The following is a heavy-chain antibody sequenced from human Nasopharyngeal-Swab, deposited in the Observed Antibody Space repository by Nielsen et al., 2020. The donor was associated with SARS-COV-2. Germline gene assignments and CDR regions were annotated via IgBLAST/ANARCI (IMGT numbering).Heavy chain of an antibody. CDR3: ARVGSLDYYGSGSYFKRGPYYYYMDV. J-gene: IGHJ6*03. CDR2: IYYSGST. CDR1: GGSISSGDYY. Sequence: SETLSLTCTVSGGSISSGDYYWSWIRQPPGKGLEWIGYIYYSGSTYYNPSLKSRVTISVDTSKNQFPLKLSSVTAADTAVYYCARVGSLDYYGSGSYFKRGPYYYYMDVWGKGTTVTVSS. D-gene: IGHD3-10*01. V-gene: IGHV4-30-4*01.